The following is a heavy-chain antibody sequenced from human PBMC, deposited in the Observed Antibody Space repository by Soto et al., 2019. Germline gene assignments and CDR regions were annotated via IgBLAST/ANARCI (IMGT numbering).Heavy chain of an antibody. CDR1: GGSFSGYY. Sequence: SETLSLTCAVYGGSFSGYYWSWIRQPPGKGLEWIGEINHSGSTNYNPSLKSRVTISVDTSKNQFSLKMSSVTAADTAVYYCARDKITGRFDYWGQGTLVTVSS. CDR2: INHSGST. V-gene: IGHV4-34*01. J-gene: IGHJ4*02. D-gene: IGHD2-8*02. CDR3: ARDKITGRFDY.